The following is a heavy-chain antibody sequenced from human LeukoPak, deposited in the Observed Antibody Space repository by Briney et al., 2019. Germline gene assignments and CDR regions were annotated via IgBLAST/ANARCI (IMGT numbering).Heavy chain of an antibody. D-gene: IGHD2-15*01. Sequence: SETLSLTCTVSGGSISSYYWSWIRQPAGKGLEWIGRIYTSGSTNYNPSLKSRVTISVDTSKNQFSLNLSSVTAADTAVYYCARGDCSGGSCYLSLTTIDYWGQGTLVTVSS. CDR2: IYTSGST. CDR3: ARGDCSGGSCYLSLTTIDY. V-gene: IGHV4-4*07. CDR1: GGSISSYY. J-gene: IGHJ4*02.